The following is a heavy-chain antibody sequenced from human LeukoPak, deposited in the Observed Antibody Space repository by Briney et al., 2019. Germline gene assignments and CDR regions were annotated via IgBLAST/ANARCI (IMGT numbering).Heavy chain of an antibody. CDR1: GFTFSSYA. CDR2: ISGSGGST. Sequence: GGSLRLSCAASGFTFSSYAMSWVRRAPGKGLEWVSAISGSGGSTYYADSVKGRFTISRDNSKNTLYLQMNSLRAEDTAVYYCAKVGSSSGYYYGYWGQGTLVTVSS. D-gene: IGHD3-22*01. CDR3: AKVGSSSGYYYGY. V-gene: IGHV3-23*01. J-gene: IGHJ4*02.